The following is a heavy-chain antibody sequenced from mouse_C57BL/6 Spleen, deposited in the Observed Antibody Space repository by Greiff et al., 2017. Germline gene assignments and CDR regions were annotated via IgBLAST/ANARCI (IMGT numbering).Heavy chain of an antibody. CDR2: INPSSGYT. CDR3: ARSGSLNWVDY. CDR1: GYTFTSYT. V-gene: IGHV1-4*01. Sequence: QVQLQQSGAELARPGASVKMSCKASGYTFTSYTMHWVKQRPGQGLEWIGYINPSSGYTKYNQKFKDKATLTADKSSSTAYMQLSSLTSEDSAVYYCARSGSLNWVDYWGQGTTLTVSS. D-gene: IGHD4-1*01. J-gene: IGHJ2*01.